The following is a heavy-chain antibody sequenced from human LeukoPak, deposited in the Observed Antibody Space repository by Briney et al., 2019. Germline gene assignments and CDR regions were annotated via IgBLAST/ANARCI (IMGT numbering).Heavy chain of an antibody. CDR1: GFTVSAYY. CDR3: AKVRGVDTAMVPLLYFDY. J-gene: IGHJ4*02. CDR2: ISGSGGST. V-gene: IGHV3-23*01. D-gene: IGHD5-18*01. Sequence: GGSLRLSCAASGFTVSAYYMSWVRQAPGKGLEWVSAISGSGGSTYYADSVKGRFTISRDNSKNTLYLQMNSLRAEDTAVYYCAKVRGVDTAMVPLLYFDYWGQGTLVTVSS.